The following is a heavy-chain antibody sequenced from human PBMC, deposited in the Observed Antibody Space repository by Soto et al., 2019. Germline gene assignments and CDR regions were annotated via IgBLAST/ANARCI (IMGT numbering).Heavy chain of an antibody. D-gene: IGHD3-10*01. CDR2: IYYSGST. CDR1: GGSVSSGSYY. CDR3: ARGVTMVSVIVDYGMDV. V-gene: IGHV4-61*01. J-gene: IGHJ6*02. Sequence: QVQLQESGPGLVKPSETLSLTCTVSGGSVSSGSYYWSWIRQPPGKGLEWIGYIYYSGSTNYNPSLTSRVTISVDTSKNQFSLKLSSVTAADTAVYYGARGVTMVSVIVDYGMDVWGQGTTVTVSS.